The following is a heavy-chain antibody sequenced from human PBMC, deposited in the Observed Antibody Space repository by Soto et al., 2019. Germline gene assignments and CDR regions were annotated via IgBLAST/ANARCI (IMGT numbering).Heavy chain of an antibody. CDR1: GATFRAYT. J-gene: IGHJ4*02. Sequence: QVQLVQSGAEVKKPGSSVKVSCKASGATFRAYTISWVRQAPGKGLEGMGRIIPTLGIANNAQKFQGRVTITADKSTSTAYMELSSLRSEDTAVYYCARGAINCSGGSCYGYWGQGTLVTVSS. D-gene: IGHD2-15*01. CDR3: ARGAINCSGGSCYGY. CDR2: IIPTLGIA. V-gene: IGHV1-69*02.